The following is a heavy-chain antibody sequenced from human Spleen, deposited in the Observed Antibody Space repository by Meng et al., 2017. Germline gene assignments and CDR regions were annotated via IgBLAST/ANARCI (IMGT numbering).Heavy chain of an antibody. J-gene: IGHJ5*02. D-gene: IGHD1-14*01. Sequence: HVQLTQWGAGLLKPSETLSLTCAVYGGSFSGYYWTWIRQSPGKGLEWIGEINHSGSTNYNPSLKSRVTISVDTSKNQFSLKLTSVTAADTAVYYCARGLVNAPPQTNWFDPWGQGTLVTVSS. CDR2: INHSGST. V-gene: IGHV4-34*02. CDR1: GGSFSGYY. CDR3: ARGLVNAPPQTNWFDP.